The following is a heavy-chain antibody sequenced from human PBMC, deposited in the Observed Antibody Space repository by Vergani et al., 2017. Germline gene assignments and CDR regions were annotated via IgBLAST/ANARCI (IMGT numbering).Heavy chain of an antibody. V-gene: IGHV3-9*01. J-gene: IGHJ6*03. CDR2: ISWNSGSI. CDR1: GFTFDDYA. D-gene: IGHD3-3*01. Sequence: EVQLVESGGGLVQPGRSLRLSCAASGFTFDDYAMHWVRQAPGKGLEWVPGISWNSGSIADADSGKGRFTIYRYNAKNSLYLQRIRLRAEATSLYYCAKGRGRFSSSYMDVWSEGTTVTVS. CDR3: AKGRGRFSSSYMDV.